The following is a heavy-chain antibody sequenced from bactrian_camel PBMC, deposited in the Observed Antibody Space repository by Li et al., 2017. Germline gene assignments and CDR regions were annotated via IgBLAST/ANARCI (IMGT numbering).Heavy chain of an antibody. V-gene: IGHV3S53*01. CDR1: GYPYNSDNC. Sequence: HVQLVESGGDSVQAGGSLRLTCDAIGYPYNSDNCMAWFRQAPGKKREGVAALSIVEDRPYYADSVEGRFTIAHDNAKNTLYLQMNSLKPEDTAMYYCAADYVYSGDWYRRDKYRYWGRGTQVTVS. CDR2: LSIVEDRP. D-gene: IGHD6*01. CDR3: AADYVYSGDWYRRDKYRY. J-gene: IGHJ4*01.